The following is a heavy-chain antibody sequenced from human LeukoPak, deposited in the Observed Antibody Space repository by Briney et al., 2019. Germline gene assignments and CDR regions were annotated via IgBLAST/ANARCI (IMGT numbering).Heavy chain of an antibody. Sequence: ASEKVSCKASGYTFTGYYMYWVRQAPGQGLEWMGRINPNSGGTNYAQKFQGRVTMTRDTSISTAYMELSRLRSDDTAVYYCARDVPSGWYDYWGQGTLVTVSS. J-gene: IGHJ4*02. CDR1: GYTFTGYY. V-gene: IGHV1-2*06. D-gene: IGHD6-19*01. CDR3: ARDVPSGWYDY. CDR2: INPNSGGT.